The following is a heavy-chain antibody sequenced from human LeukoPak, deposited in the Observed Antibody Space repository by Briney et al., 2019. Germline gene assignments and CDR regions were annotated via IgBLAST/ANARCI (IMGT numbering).Heavy chain of an antibody. CDR2: INPNSGGT. D-gene: IGHD6-6*01. Sequence: ASVKVSCKASGYTFTGYYMHWVRQAPGQGLEWMGRINPNSGGTNYAQKFQGRVTMTRDTSISTAYMELSRLRSDDTAVYYCARLPYSSSSKDTYWGQGTPVTVSS. CDR3: ARLPYSSSSKDTY. J-gene: IGHJ4*02. V-gene: IGHV1-2*06. CDR1: GYTFTGYY.